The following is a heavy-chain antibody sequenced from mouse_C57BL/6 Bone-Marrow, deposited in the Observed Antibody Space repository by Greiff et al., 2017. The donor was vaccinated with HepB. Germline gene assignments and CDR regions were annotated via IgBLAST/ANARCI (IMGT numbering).Heavy chain of an antibody. CDR2: IRNKANGYTT. V-gene: IGHV7-3*01. CDR1: GFTFTDYY. CDR3: ARYDGNYLDY. D-gene: IGHD2-1*01. J-gene: IGHJ2*01. Sequence: EVKVEESGGGLVQPGGSLSLSCAASGFTFTDYYMSWVRQPPGKALEWLGFIRNKANGYTTEYSASVKGRFTISRDNSQSILYLQMNALRAEDSATYYCARYDGNYLDYWGQGTTLTVSS.